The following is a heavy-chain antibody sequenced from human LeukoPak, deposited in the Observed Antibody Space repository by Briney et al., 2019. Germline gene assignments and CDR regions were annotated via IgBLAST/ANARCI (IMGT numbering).Heavy chain of an antibody. CDR1: GYTFTGYY. CDR3: ARGVVAATFYYYMDV. J-gene: IGHJ6*03. CDR2: INPNSGGT. D-gene: IGHD2-15*01. V-gene: IGHV1-2*02. Sequence: GASVKVSCKPSGYTFTGYYIQWMRQAPRQGLEWMGWINPNSGGTNYAQKFQGRVTMTRDTSISTTYMELSSLRSDDTAVYYCARGVVAATFYYYMDVWGKGTTVTVSS.